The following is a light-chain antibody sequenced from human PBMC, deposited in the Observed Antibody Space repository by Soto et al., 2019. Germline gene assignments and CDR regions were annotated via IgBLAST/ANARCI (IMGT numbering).Light chain of an antibody. CDR3: CSYAGSYTDV. Sequence: QSALTQPRSVSGSPGQSVTISCTGTSSVVGGYNYVSWYQQHPGKAPKLMIYDVSKRPSGVPDRFSGSKSGNTASPTISRLQAEDEADYYCCSYAGSYTDVFGTGTKVTVL. CDR1: SSVVGGYNY. J-gene: IGLJ1*01. CDR2: DVS. V-gene: IGLV2-11*01.